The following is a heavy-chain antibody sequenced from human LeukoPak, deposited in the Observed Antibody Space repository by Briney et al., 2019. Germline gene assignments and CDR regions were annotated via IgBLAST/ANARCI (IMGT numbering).Heavy chain of an antibody. J-gene: IGHJ4*02. CDR2: IYASGNT. CDR3: AGESSVVAGLYYFDY. CDR1: GGSISSGSYY. D-gene: IGHD6-19*01. Sequence: SETLSLTCTVSGGSISSGSYYWSWIRQPAGKGLEWIGRIYASGNTKYNPALKSRVTISVDTSKNQFSLKVSSVTAADTAFYYCAGESSVVAGLYYFDYWGQGTLVTVSS. V-gene: IGHV4-61*02.